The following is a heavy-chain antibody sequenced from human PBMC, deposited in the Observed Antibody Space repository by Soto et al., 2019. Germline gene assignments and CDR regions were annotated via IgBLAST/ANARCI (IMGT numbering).Heavy chain of an antibody. V-gene: IGHV4-4*07. CDR2: IYTSGST. D-gene: IGHD2-2*01. J-gene: IGHJ5*02. Sequence: PSETLSLTGTVSGGYISSYYWSWIRQPAGKGLEWIGRIYTSGSTNYSPSLNSRVTMSVDTSKNQFSLKLSSVTAADTAVYYCAREGARIVVVPAARNWFDPWGQGTLVT. CDR1: GGYISSYY. CDR3: AREGARIVVVPAARNWFDP.